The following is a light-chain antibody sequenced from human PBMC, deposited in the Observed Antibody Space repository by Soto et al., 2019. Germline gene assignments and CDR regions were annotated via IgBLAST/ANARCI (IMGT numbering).Light chain of an antibody. CDR2: DVS. CDR3: QQYNTFWT. CDR1: QSISSW. V-gene: IGKV1-5*01. Sequence: IQLTQSPSSLSASVGDRVTITCRARQSISSWLAWYQQKPGKAPKLLIYDVSSLESGVPSRFSGSGSGTEFTLTISSLQPDDFATYYCQQYNTFWTFGQGTKVDIK. J-gene: IGKJ1*01.